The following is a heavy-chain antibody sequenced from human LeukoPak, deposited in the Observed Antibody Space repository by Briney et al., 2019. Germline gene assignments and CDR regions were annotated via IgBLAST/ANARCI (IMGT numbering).Heavy chain of an antibody. CDR1: GGSISSSSHY. Sequence: PSETLSLTCTVSGGSISSSSHYWGWIRQSPGKGLEWIATIFYSGTTYYNPSLKSRVIISVDTSKNRFSLKLSSVTAADTAVYFCARDISGSARDISASYPYYFDFWGQGTLVTVSS. J-gene: IGHJ4*02. CDR3: ARDISGSARDISASYPYYFDF. D-gene: IGHD1-26*01. V-gene: IGHV4-39*02. CDR2: IFYSGTT.